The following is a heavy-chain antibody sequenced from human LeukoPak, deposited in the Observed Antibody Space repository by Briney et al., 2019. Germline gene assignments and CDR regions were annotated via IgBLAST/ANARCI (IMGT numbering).Heavy chain of an antibody. CDR1: GGSISSSSYY. D-gene: IGHD2-2*01. J-gene: IGHJ6*03. V-gene: IGHV4-39*01. Sequence: SETLSLTCTVSGGSISSSSYYWGWIRQPPGKGLEWIGNIYYSGSTYYNPSLKSRVTISVDTSNNQFSLKLSSVTAADTAVYYCARTRRNYYYVDVWGKGTTVTVSS. CDR3: ARTRRNYYYVDV. CDR2: IYYSGST.